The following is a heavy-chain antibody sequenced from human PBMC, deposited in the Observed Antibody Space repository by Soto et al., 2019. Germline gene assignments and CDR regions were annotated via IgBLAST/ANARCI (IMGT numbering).Heavy chain of an antibody. D-gene: IGHD2-15*01. CDR3: ARGDCVGGTCYSLAGSFYYYMDV. CDR1: GFTFGNYW. J-gene: IGHJ6*03. CDR2: INSDGSVS. Sequence: EVQLVESGGGLVQPGGSLRLSCAASGFTFGNYWMYWVRQAPGKGLVWVSRINSDGSVSSYADSVKGRLTISRDNVKNTLYLQMDSLGVEDTAVYYCARGDCVGGTCYSLAGSFYYYMDVWGKGTTVTVFS. V-gene: IGHV3-74*01.